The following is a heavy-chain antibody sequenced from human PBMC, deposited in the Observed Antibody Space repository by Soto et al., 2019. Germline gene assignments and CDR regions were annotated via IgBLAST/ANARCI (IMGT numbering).Heavy chain of an antibody. D-gene: IGHD3-22*01. Sequence: SETLSLTCTVSGGSISSGGYHCNWIRQRPGQGLEWIGYVFYSGSTYYNPSLKSRLSMSVDTSKNQFSLKLRSVTAADTAAYYCARARDSSGLAFDIWGQGTMVTVSS. CDR2: VFYSGST. V-gene: IGHV4-31*03. CDR3: ARARDSSGLAFDI. CDR1: GGSISSGGYH. J-gene: IGHJ3*02.